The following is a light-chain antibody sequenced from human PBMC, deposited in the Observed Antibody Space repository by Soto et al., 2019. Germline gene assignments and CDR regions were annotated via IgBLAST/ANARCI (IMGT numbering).Light chain of an antibody. Sequence: IVMTQSPATLSVSPGERATLSCRASQNIYSNIAWYQQRPGQAPRLLIYRASTRAPGVPARFSGSGSGKEFTLTISSLQSEDFAVYSCLQYHNLWAFGRGTQVEIK. CDR3: LQYHNLWA. J-gene: IGKJ4*02. CDR2: RAS. CDR1: QNIYSN. V-gene: IGKV3-15*01.